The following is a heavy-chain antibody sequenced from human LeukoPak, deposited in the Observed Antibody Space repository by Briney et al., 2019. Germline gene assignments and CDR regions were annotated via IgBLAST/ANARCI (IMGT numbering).Heavy chain of an antibody. V-gene: IGHV4-39*01. J-gene: IGHJ3*02. Sequence: SETLSLTCTVSGGSISSSSYYWGWIRQPPGKGLEWIGSIYYSGSTYYNPSLKSRVIVSVDTSKNQFSLKLSSVTATDTAVYYCARRTTGTHADAFDIWGQGTKVTVSS. CDR2: IYYSGST. CDR3: ARRTTGTHADAFDI. D-gene: IGHD1-1*01. CDR1: GGSISSSSYY.